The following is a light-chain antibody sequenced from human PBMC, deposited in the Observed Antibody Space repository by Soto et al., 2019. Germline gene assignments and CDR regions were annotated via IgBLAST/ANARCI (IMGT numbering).Light chain of an antibody. V-gene: IGKV3-11*01. CDR2: DIS. CDR3: QQRSNWPPIT. CDR1: QSIHTS. Sequence: VLTQSPATLSLSPGERATLSCRASQSIHTSLAWYQQKPGQAPRLLIYDISSRATGIPDRFSGSVSGTDFTLTITRLEPEDFAVYYCQQRSNWPPITFGQGTRLEIK. J-gene: IGKJ5*01.